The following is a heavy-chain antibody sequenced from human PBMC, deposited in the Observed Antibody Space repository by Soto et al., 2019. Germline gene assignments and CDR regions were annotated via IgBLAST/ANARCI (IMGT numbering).Heavy chain of an antibody. CDR1: GASISSSSYY. D-gene: IGHD6-19*01. CDR3: ARLPVGGSGWYSDYYYGMDV. CDR2: IYYSGST. J-gene: IGHJ6*02. V-gene: IGHV4-39*01. Sequence: SETLSLTCTISGASISSSSYYWGWIRQPPGKGLEWIGSIYYSGSTYYNPSLKSRVTISVDTSKNQFSLKLSSVTAADTAVYYCARLPVGGSGWYSDYYYGMDVWGQGTTVT.